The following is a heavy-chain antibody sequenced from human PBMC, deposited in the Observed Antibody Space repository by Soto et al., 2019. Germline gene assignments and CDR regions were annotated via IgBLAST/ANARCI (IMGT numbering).Heavy chain of an antibody. CDR2: INTAGDT. V-gene: IGHV3-13*01. J-gene: IGHJ4*02. D-gene: IGHD2-21*01. Sequence: GSLRLSCAASGFTFGIYDMHWVRQATGKGLEWVSTINTAGDTYSPGSVKGRFTISRENAKNSLYLQMNSLRVDDTAVYFCVRGRDSGLYYFDSWGQGTPVTVSS. CDR1: GFTFGIYD. CDR3: VRGRDSGLYYFDS.